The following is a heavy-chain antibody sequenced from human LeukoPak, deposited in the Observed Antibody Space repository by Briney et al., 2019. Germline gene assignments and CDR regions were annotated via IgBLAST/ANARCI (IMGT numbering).Heavy chain of an antibody. Sequence: GGSLRLSCAASGFTFSSYGMHWVRQAPGKGLEWVAVISYDGSNKYYADSVKCRFTISRDNSKNTLYLQMNSLRAEDTAVYYCAKSLGDYYGSGSYLYYMDVWGKGTTVTVSS. CDR2: ISYDGSNK. CDR3: AKSLGDYYGSGSYLYYMDV. D-gene: IGHD3-10*01. V-gene: IGHV3-30*18. J-gene: IGHJ6*03. CDR1: GFTFSSYG.